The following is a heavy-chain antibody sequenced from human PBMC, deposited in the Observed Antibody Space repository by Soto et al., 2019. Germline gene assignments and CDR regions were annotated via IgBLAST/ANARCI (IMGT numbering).Heavy chain of an antibody. Sequence: KESGPTLVKPTQTLTLTCTFSGFSLTSGGVGVAWIRQPPGKAPEWLALIYGDDDKRFRPSLKNRLSITGDNSRNEVVLKMTKMDPVDTATFFCAHKHAATWLFDYWGQGILVTVSP. CDR2: IYGDDDK. D-gene: IGHD2-2*01. CDR1: GFSLTSGGVG. V-gene: IGHV2-5*02. CDR3: AHKHAATWLFDY. J-gene: IGHJ4*02.